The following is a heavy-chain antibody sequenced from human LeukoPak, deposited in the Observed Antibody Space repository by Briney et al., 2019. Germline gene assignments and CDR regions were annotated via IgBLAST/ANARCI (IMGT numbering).Heavy chain of an antibody. CDR2: IYTSGST. D-gene: IGHD2-2*01. V-gene: IGHV4-4*07. CDR3: MRDLTVVVPAAAAFDI. Sequence: PSETLSLTCTVSGVTLSSYYWSRLRQPAGKGLEWIGRIYTSGSTNYNPSLKSRVTISVDKSTNQFSLKLSSVTDADTAVYYCMRDLTVVVPAAAAFDIWGQGTMVTVSS. CDR1: GVTLSSYY. J-gene: IGHJ3*02.